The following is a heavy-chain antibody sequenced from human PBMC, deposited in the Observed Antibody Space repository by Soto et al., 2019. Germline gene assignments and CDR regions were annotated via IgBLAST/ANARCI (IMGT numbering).Heavy chain of an antibody. CDR1: GFGFSFSGSA. CDR2: SSNDGSES. V-gene: IGHV3-30-3*01. D-gene: IGHD1-26*01. Sequence: QVQLVESGGGVVQPGRSLRLSCEASGFGFSFSGSAMHWVRQAPGKGLEWVAVSSNDGSESYLADSLEGRFTISSDNSKNTLYLHMSVLRTEDTTVYYCARESVRATGSSFYYYGMDIWGQGTTVTVSS. J-gene: IGHJ6*02. CDR3: ARESVRATGSSFYYYGMDI.